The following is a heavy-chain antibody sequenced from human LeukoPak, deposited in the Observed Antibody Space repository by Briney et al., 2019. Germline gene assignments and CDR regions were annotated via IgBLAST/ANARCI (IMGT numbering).Heavy chain of an antibody. CDR1: GXTFSNYA. D-gene: IGHD4-17*01. CDR2: ISNYGDST. CDR3: ARELYGDSYTYYFDY. J-gene: IGHJ4*02. Sequence: GGSLRLSCAASGXTFSNYAMHWVRQAPGKGLEYVSAISNYGDSTYYANSVRGRFTISRDNSKNTLYLQMGSLRAEDMAVYYCARELYGDSYTYYFDYWGQGTLVTVSS. V-gene: IGHV3-64*01.